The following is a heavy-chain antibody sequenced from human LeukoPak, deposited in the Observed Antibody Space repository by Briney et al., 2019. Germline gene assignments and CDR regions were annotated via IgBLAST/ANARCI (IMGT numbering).Heavy chain of an antibody. V-gene: IGHV3-21*01. J-gene: IGHJ3*02. CDR1: GFTFSSYS. CDR2: ISSSSSYI. Sequence: GGSLRLSCAASGFTFSSYSMNWVRQAPGEGLEWVSSISSSSSYIYYADSVKGRFTISRDNAKNSLYLQMNSLRAEDTAVYYCATDWAPTTYDAFDIWGQGTMVTVSS. CDR3: ATDWAPTTYDAFDI. D-gene: IGHD4-17*01.